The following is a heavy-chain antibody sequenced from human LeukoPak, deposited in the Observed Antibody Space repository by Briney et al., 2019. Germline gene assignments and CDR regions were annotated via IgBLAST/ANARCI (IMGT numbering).Heavy chain of an antibody. V-gene: IGHV1-69*06. CDR1: GGTFISYA. J-gene: IGHJ4*02. Sequence: ASVKVSCKASGGTFISYAISWVRQAPGQGLEWMGGIIPIFGTANYAQKFQGRVTITADKSTSTAYMELSSLRSEDTAVYYCARFSGYSSSWPSGDYWGQGTLVTVSS. CDR2: IIPIFGTA. D-gene: IGHD6-13*01. CDR3: ARFSGYSSSWPSGDY.